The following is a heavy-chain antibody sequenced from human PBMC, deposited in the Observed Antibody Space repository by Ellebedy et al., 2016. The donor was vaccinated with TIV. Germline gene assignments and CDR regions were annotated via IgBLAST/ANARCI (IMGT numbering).Heavy chain of an antibody. CDR2: IYFSGSA. V-gene: IGHV4-59*08. Sequence: SETLSLTXTVSGDSISSYYWSWIRRPPGKGLEWIGHIYFSGSATYNPSLRSRVTISVHTSKQQFSLNLSSVTAADTAIYYCARHGGDGFNFYWYFDLWGRGTLVTVSS. CDR3: ARHGGDGFNFYWYFDL. D-gene: IGHD5-24*01. J-gene: IGHJ2*01. CDR1: GDSISSYY.